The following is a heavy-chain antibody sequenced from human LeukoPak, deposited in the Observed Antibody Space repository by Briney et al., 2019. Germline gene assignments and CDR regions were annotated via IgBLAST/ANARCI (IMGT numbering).Heavy chain of an antibody. CDR1: GYTFTSYG. CDR3: ARGRFIDWFDP. Sequence: GASVKVSCKASGYTFTSYGISWVRQATGQGLEWMGWISAYNGNTNYAQKLQGRVTMTTDTSTSTAYMELRSLRSDGTVVYYWARGRFIDWFDPWGQGTLVTVSS. J-gene: IGHJ5*02. V-gene: IGHV1-18*01. CDR2: ISAYNGNT. D-gene: IGHD2-15*01.